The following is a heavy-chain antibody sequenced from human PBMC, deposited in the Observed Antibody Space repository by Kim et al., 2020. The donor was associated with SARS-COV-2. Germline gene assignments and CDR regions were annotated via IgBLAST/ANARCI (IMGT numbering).Heavy chain of an antibody. CDR3: AREGNYYDSSGYGN. CDR1: GFTFSSYS. D-gene: IGHD3-22*01. V-gene: IGHV3-21*01. CDR2: ISSSSSYI. J-gene: IGHJ4*02. Sequence: GGSLRLSCAASGFTFSSYSMNWVRQAPGKGLEWVSSISSSSSYIYYADSVKGRFTISRDNAKNSLYLQMNSLRAEDTAVYYCAREGNYYDSSGYGNWGQGTLVTVSS.